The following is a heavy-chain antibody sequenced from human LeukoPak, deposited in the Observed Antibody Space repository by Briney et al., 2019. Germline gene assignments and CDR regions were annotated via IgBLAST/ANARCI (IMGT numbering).Heavy chain of an antibody. CDR1: GYTFTRYI. J-gene: IGHJ4*02. Sequence: ASVKVSCKASGYTFTRYIMHWVRQAPGQGLEWMGWINPNSGATNYAQKFQGRVSITRDTSISTVYMELTRLTSDDTAVYYCAREGHCTGGCCLDHWGQGTLVTASS. CDR3: AREGHCTGGCCLDH. V-gene: IGHV1-2*02. CDR2: INPNSGAT. D-gene: IGHD2-15*01.